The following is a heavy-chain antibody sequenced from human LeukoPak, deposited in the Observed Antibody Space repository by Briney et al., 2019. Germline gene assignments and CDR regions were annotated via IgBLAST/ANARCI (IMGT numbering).Heavy chain of an antibody. CDR1: GGSIGSGGYY. V-gene: IGHV4-31*03. CDR3: ARTPLWFGDFDY. D-gene: IGHD3-10*01. Sequence: SQTLSLTCTVSGGSIGSGGYYWSWIRQHPGKGLERIGYIYYSGSTYYNPSLKSRVTISVDTSKNQFSLKLSSVTAADTAVYYCARTPLWFGDFDYWGQGTLVTVSS. CDR2: IYYSGST. J-gene: IGHJ4*02.